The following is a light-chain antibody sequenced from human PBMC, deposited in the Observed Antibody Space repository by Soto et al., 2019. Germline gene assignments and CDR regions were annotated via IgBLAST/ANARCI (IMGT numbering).Light chain of an antibody. V-gene: IGKV1-39*01. CDR3: QQRYSRPRT. J-gene: IGKJ1*01. CDR1: QGISSY. Sequence: EIQMAQSPSSLSAAVGDRVTITCRASQGISSYLHWYRQKPGNAPTLLSSLESGGPSRFSVSVSGTDLTLNIRSLKPEDGETDVGQQRYSRPRTFDQGTKVDIK. CDR2: S.